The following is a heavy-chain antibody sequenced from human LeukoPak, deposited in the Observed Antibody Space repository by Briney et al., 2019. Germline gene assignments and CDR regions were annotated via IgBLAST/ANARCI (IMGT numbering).Heavy chain of an antibody. CDR2: IIPIVDVT. J-gene: IGHJ6*02. D-gene: IGHD3-3*01. CDR1: GDTFSSSS. V-gene: IGHV1-69*02. Sequence: GASVKVSCKASGDTFSSSSTSWIRRAPGQGLEWMGRIIPIVDVTNYALKFQGRVTITADKSTSTAFLELSTLTSEDSAVYYCAMGAPHSAVRSEGGYYYAMDVWGQGTTVTVSS. CDR3: AMGAPHSAVRSEGGYYYAMDV.